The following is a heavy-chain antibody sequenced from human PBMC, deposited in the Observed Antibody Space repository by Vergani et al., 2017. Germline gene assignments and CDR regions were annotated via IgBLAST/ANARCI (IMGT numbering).Heavy chain of an antibody. D-gene: IGHD6-13*01. CDR2: ISSSSSYI. V-gene: IGHV3-21*01. CDR1: GFTFSSYS. CDR3: ARDPGGAAAGTQDAFDI. Sequence: EVQLVESGGGLVQPGGSLRLSCAASGFTFSSYSMNWVRQAPGKGLEWVSSISSSSSYIYYADSVKGRFTISRDNAKNSLYLQMNSLRAEDTAVYYCARDPGGAAAGTQDAFDIWGQGTMVTVSS. J-gene: IGHJ3*02.